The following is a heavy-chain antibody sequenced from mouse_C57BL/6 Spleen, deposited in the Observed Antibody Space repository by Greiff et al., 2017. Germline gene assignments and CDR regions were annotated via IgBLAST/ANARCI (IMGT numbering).Heavy chain of an antibody. CDR1: GYAFTNYL. CDR3: ARSDSLLRSAY. V-gene: IGHV1-54*01. Sequence: QVQLQQSGAELVRPGTSVKVSCKASGYAFTNYLIEWVKQRPGQGLEWIGVINPGSGGTNYNEKFKGKATLTADKSSSTAYMQLSSLTSEDSAVYFCARSDSLLRSAYWGQGTLVTVSA. J-gene: IGHJ3*01. D-gene: IGHD1-2*01. CDR2: INPGSGGT.